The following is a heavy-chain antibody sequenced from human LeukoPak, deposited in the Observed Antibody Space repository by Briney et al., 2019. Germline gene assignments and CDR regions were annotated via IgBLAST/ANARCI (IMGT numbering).Heavy chain of an antibody. CDR2: IYYSGST. Sequence: SETLSLTCTVSGVSISSYYWSWIRQPPGKGLEWIGYIYYSGSTNYNPSLKSRVTISVDTSKNQFSLKLSSVTAADTAVYYCARVHMNGRGQESWFDPWGQGTLVTVSS. CDR1: GVSISSYY. CDR3: ARVHMNGRGQESWFDP. V-gene: IGHV4-59*01. D-gene: IGHD1-26*01. J-gene: IGHJ5*02.